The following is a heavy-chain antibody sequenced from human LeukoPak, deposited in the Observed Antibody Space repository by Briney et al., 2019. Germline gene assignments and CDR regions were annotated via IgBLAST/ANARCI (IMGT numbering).Heavy chain of an antibody. J-gene: IGHJ4*02. D-gene: IGHD3-3*01. CDR1: GFTVSHNY. V-gene: IGHV3-53*01. Sequence: SLRLSCAASGFTVSHNYMSWVRQAPGKGLEWVSVIYSGGSTYYADSVKGLFTISRDNSKNTLYLQMNSLRVEDTAVYYCASFSLEWFTFDYWGQGTLVTVSS. CDR2: IYSGGST. CDR3: ASFSLEWFTFDY.